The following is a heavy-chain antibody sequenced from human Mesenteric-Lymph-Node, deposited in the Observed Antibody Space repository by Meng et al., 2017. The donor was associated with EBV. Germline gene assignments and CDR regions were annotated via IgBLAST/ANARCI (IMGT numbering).Heavy chain of an antibody. D-gene: IGHD5-24*01. Sequence: QVQLLQSGAEVKKPGASVKVSCKVSGYTFTGYGINWVRQAPGKGLEWMGYISTYNGNTNYAQKLQGRLTMTTDTSTSTAYMELTSLTSDDTAVYYCARGNGATTWGQGTLVTVSS. CDR3: ARGNGATT. CDR2: ISTYNGNT. J-gene: IGHJ5*02. CDR1: GYTFTGYG. V-gene: IGHV1-18*01.